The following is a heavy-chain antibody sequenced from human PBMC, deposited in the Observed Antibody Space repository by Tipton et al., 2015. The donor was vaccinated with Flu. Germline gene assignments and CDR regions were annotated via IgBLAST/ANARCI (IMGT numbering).Heavy chain of an antibody. J-gene: IGHJ5*02. CDR2: IYYGGST. CDR3: VRSLSRANWFDP. CDR1: NASVTSGGYY. D-gene: IGHD3-3*02. Sequence: TLSLTCSVSNASVTSGGYYWSWIRQYPGRGLEWIGYIYYGGSTFYNPSLKRRFTITLDTSQNHFSLKKSSVTAADTAVYYCVRSLSRANWFDPWGQGTLVTVSS. V-gene: IGHV4-31*03.